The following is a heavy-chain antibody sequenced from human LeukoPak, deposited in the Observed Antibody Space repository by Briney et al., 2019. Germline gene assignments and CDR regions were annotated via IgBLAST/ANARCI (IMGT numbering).Heavy chain of an antibody. CDR2: INNNGGST. J-gene: IGHJ4*02. CDR1: GFTFSSYA. CDR3: ARGIMITDWAEDY. D-gene: IGHD3-16*01. Sequence: HPGGSLRLSCAASGFTFSSYAMSWVRQAPGKGLEWVSHINNNGGSTSYADSVKGRFTISRHNSKNTLYLQMNSLRAEDTAVYYCARGIMITDWAEDYWGQGTLVTVSS. V-gene: IGHV3-23*05.